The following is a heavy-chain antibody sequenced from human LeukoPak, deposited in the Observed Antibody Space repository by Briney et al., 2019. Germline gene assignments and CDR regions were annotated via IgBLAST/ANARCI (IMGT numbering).Heavy chain of an antibody. CDR2: INHSGST. Sequence: SETLSLTCAVYGGSFSGYYWSWIRQPPGKGLEWIGEINHSGSTNYNPSLKSRVTISVDTSKNQSSLKLSSVTAADTAVYYCARGTSVFRTPHFDYWGQGTLVTVSS. CDR1: GGSFSGYY. V-gene: IGHV4-34*01. CDR3: ARGTSVFRTPHFDY. J-gene: IGHJ4*02. D-gene: IGHD2-2*01.